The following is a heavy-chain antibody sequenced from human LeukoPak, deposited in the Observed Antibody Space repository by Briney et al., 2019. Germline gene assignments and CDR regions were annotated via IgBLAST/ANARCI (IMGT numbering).Heavy chain of an antibody. D-gene: IGHD5-24*01. V-gene: IGHV4-34*01. CDR3: ARGLRVATTLFDY. J-gene: IGHJ4*02. CDR2: INHSGST. CDR1: GGSISGYY. Sequence: SETLSLTCTVSGGSISGYYWSWIRQPPGKGLEWIGEINHSGSTKYNPSLKSRVTISGDTSKNQFSLKLTSVTAADTAVYYCARGLRVATTLFDYWGQGTLVTVSS.